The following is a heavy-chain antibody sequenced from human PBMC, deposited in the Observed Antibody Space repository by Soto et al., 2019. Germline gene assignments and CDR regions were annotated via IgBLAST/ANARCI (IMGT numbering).Heavy chain of an antibody. CDR3: ASVTN. Sequence: QVQLVQSGAEVKKPGSSVKVSCQASGGSFSGQAVSWVRQAPGQGLEWLGGIIPIFRTTNYARKFQGRLTITADASTGTASMELTSLRSEDTSIYYCASVTNWGQVTLVTVSS. CDR2: IIPIFRTT. D-gene: IGHD2-2*01. CDR1: GGSFSGQA. J-gene: IGHJ4*02. V-gene: IGHV1-69*01.